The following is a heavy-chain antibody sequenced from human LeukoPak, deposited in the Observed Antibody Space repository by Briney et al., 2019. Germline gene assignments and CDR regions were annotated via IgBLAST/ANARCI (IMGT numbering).Heavy chain of an antibody. Sequence: GRSLRLSCAASGFTFSSYAMHWVRQAPGKGLEGVAVISYDGSNKYYADSVKGRFTISRDNSKNTLYLQMNSLRAEDTAVYYCARDVRRVVGAWGQGTLVTVSS. V-gene: IGHV3-30*04. J-gene: IGHJ5*02. CDR1: GFTFSSYA. CDR2: ISYDGSNK. D-gene: IGHD2-15*01. CDR3: ARDVRRVVGA.